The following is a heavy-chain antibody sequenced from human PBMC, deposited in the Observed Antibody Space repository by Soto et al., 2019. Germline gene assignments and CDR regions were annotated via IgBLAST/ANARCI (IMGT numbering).Heavy chain of an antibody. J-gene: IGHJ4*02. Sequence: EVQLLESGGGLVQPGGSLILSCEASGLTFSSSDMTWVRQAPGQGLEWVLSISSSGGGTYYAGSVEGRSTISRDNFKNTLYLQMNNRKAEDTAVYKCAKGGLSTTGLAYWGQGTLVTVSS. CDR1: GLTFSSSD. V-gene: IGHV3-23*01. CDR2: ISSSGGGT. D-gene: IGHD1-1*01. CDR3: AKGGLSTTGLAY.